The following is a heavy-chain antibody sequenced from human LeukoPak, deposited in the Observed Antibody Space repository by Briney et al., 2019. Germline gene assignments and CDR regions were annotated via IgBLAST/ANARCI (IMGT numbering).Heavy chain of an antibody. D-gene: IGHD3-16*01. J-gene: IGHJ3*02. V-gene: IGHV4-59*01. Sequence: SETLSLTCTVSGGSISSYYWSWIRQPPGKGLEWIGYIYYSGSTNYNPSLKSRVTISVDTSKNQFSLKLSSVTAADTAVYYCARAPPAQLIGDAFDIWGQGTMVTVSS. CDR1: GGSISSYY. CDR3: ARAPPAQLIGDAFDI. CDR2: IYYSGST.